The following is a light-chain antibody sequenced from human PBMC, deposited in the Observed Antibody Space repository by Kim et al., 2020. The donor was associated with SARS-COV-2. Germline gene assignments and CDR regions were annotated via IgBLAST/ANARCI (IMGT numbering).Light chain of an antibody. CDR1: SGRSSYD. J-gene: IGLJ3*02. CDR3: QTWGTGIWV. V-gene: IGLV4-69*01. CDR2: VKGDGSH. Sequence: AWVKLHCTVGSGRSSYDIAWNQQQPEKGPRYLMKVKGDGSHTKGDGIPDRFSGASSGAERYLTISSLQSEDEADYFCQTWGTGIWVFGGGTQLTVL.